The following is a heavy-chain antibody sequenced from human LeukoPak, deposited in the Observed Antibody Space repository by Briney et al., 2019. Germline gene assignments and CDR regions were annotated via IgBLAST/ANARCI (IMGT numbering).Heavy chain of an antibody. CDR2: INHSGST. CDR1: GGSFSGYY. V-gene: IGHV4-34*01. CDR3: ASGIVVVPAAITGGFDY. J-gene: IGHJ4*02. D-gene: IGHD2-2*02. Sequence: SETLSLTCAVYGGSFSGYYWSWIRQPPGKGLEWIGEINHSGSTNYNPSLKSRVTISVDTSKNQFSLKLSSVTAADTAVYYCASGIVVVPAAITGGFDYWGQGTLVTVSS.